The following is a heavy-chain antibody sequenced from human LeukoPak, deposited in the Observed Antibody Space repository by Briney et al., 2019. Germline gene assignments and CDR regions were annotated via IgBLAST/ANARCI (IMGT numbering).Heavy chain of an antibody. Sequence: GGSLRLSCAASGYTFSDYYMSWIRQAPGKGLESVSYINSSSSYTNYADSVKGRFTISRDNAKNSLYLQMNSLRAEDTAVYYCARDTAMVTGYYGMDVWGKGTTVTVSS. CDR2: INSSSSYT. D-gene: IGHD5-18*01. CDR1: GYTFSDYY. V-gene: IGHV3-11*06. CDR3: ARDTAMVTGYYGMDV. J-gene: IGHJ6*04.